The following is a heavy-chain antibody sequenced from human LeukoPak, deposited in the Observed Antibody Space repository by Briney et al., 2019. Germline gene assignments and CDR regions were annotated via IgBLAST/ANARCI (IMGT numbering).Heavy chain of an antibody. CDR2: INPSGGST. Sequence: ASVNVSCKASGYTFTSYYMHWVRQAPGQGLEWMGIINPSGGSTSYAQKFQGRVTMTRDTSTSTVYMELSSLRSEDTAVYYCARNGYYYDSSGYGPEDYWGQGTLVTVSS. CDR1: GYTFTSYY. CDR3: ARNGYYYDSSGYGPEDY. V-gene: IGHV1-46*01. J-gene: IGHJ4*02. D-gene: IGHD3-22*01.